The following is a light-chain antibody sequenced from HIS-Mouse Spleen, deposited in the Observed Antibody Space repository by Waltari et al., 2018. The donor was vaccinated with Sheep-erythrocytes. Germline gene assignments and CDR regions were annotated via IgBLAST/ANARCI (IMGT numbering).Light chain of an antibody. CDR1: SSDGGSYNL. V-gene: IGLV2-23*01. J-gene: IGLJ3*02. Sequence: QSALTQPASVSGSPGQSITISCTGTSSDGGSYNLVSWYQQHPGKAPKLMIYEGSKRPSGVSNRLSGSKSGNTASLTISGLQAEAEADYYCCSYAGSSTPWVFGGGTKLTVL. CDR3: CSYAGSSTPWV. CDR2: EGS.